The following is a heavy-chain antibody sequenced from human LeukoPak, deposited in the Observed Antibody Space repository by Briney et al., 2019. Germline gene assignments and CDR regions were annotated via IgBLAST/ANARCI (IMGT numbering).Heavy chain of an antibody. Sequence: GGSLRLSCAASGFTFSSYWMHWVRKAPGKGLEWVSVIYSGGSTYYADSVKGRFTISRDNSKNTLYLQMNSLRAEDTAVYYCARATRVMGIAAADYWGQGALVTVSS. V-gene: IGHV3-66*01. CDR1: GFTFSSYW. CDR3: ARATRVMGIAAADY. CDR2: IYSGGST. D-gene: IGHD6-13*01. J-gene: IGHJ4*02.